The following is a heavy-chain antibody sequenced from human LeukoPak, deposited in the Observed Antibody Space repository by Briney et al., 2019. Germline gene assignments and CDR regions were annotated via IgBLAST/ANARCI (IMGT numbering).Heavy chain of an antibody. D-gene: IGHD5/OR15-5a*01. CDR3: TREEGSTDH. CDR2: INGDGSET. CDR1: GFTLGNHW. J-gene: IGHJ4*02. V-gene: IGHV3-74*01. Sequence: HPGGSLRLSCAASGFTLGNHWMHWVRQAPGKGLVWVSHINGDGSETNYADSVRGRFTISRDNAKNTLYLQMNSLRVDDTAVYYCTREEGSTDHWGQGTLVTVSS.